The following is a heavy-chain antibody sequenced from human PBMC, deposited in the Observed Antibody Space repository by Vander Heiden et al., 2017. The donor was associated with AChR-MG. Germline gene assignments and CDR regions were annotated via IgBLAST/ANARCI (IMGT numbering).Heavy chain of an antibody. D-gene: IGHD3-10*01. CDR3: ASRGWDY. CDR2: IWHDGRNK. CDR1: GFTFSSYG. Sequence: QVQLVESGGGVVQPGRSLRLSCAASGFTFSSYGMLWVRQAPGKGPEWVAVIWHDGRNKYYGDSVKGRFIISRDNSKNTLYLQMNSLRDDDTAVYYCASRGWDYWGQGTLVTVSS. V-gene: IGHV3-33*01. J-gene: IGHJ4*02.